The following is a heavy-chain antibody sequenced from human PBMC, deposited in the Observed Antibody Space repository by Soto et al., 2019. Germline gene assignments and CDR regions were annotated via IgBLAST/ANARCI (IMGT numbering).Heavy chain of an antibody. Sequence: GGSLRLSCAAAGFTFSSYGMHWFRQAPGKGLEGVAVIWYDGSRTNYADSVKGRFTISRDNSKNTLFLQMNGLRGEDTAVYYCAKEGHSYALDYWGQGALVTVSS. CDR1: GFTFSSYG. CDR3: AKEGHSYALDY. CDR2: IWYDGSRT. V-gene: IGHV3-30*02. J-gene: IGHJ4*02. D-gene: IGHD3-16*01.